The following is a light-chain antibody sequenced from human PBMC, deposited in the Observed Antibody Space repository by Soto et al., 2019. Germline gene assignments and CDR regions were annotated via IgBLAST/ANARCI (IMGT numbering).Light chain of an antibody. CDR1: QGISSF. J-gene: IGKJ2*01. V-gene: IGKV1-9*01. CDR2: AAS. CDR3: HHLNTYHQT. Sequence: DIQLTQSPSFLSASVGDRVTITCRASQGISSFLAWYQQKPGRAPKLLISAASTLQSGVPSRFSGSGTGTEFTLTISSLQPEDFATYYCHHLNTYHQTFGQGTKLEIK.